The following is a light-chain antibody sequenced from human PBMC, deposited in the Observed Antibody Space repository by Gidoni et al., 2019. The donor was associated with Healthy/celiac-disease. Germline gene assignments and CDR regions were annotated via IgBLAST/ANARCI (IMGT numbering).Light chain of an antibody. Sequence: DIQMTQSPSPLSASVGDRVTITCQASQDISNYLNWYQQKPGKAPKLLIYDASNLETGVPSRFSGSGSGTDFTFTISILQPEDIATYYCQQYDNLPYTFGQGTKLEIK. CDR1: QDISNY. J-gene: IGKJ2*01. V-gene: IGKV1-33*01. CDR3: QQYDNLPYT. CDR2: DAS.